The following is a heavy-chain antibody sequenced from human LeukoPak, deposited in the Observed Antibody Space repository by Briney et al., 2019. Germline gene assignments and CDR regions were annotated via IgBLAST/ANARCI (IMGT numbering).Heavy chain of an antibody. CDR3: ARDGLWGWAQYDY. CDR1: GFXXSXXA. V-gene: IGHV3-23*01. Sequence: GGSLRLSCGVSGFXXSXXAMGWVXXAPGXXXXXVAXXTDNRGDRNYGDSVKGRFTISSDNSKSTLDLQMNSLRAEDTALYFCARDGLWGWAQYDYWGQGILVTVSS. CDR2: XTDNRGDR. D-gene: IGHD2-21*01. J-gene: IGHJ4*02.